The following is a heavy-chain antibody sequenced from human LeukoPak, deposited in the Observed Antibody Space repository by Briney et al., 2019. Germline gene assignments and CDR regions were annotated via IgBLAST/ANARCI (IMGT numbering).Heavy chain of an antibody. CDR1: GGSISSSSDY. CDR3: ASARCSGGDCYFPGPYYYGMDV. J-gene: IGHJ6*02. D-gene: IGHD2-15*01. Sequence: PSETLSLTCTVSGGSISSSSDYWGWIRQPPGKALAWIGSIYYGRSTNYDPSLKSRVTISIDTSKSQFSLKLSSVTAADTAVYYCASARCSGGDCYFPGPYYYGMDVWGQGTTVTVSS. V-gene: IGHV4-39*07. CDR2: IYYGRST.